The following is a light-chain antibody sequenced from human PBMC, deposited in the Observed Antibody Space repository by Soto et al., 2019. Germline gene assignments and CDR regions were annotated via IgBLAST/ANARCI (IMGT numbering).Light chain of an antibody. CDR3: QQYNNWPYT. V-gene: IGKV3-15*01. Sequence: EIVMTQSPATLSVSPGERATLSCRASQTVSSNLAWYQQKPGQAPRLLIYGATTRATGIPARFSGSGSGTEITITISSLQSEDVAVYYCQQYNNWPYTFGQGTKLESK. J-gene: IGKJ2*01. CDR1: QTVSSN. CDR2: GAT.